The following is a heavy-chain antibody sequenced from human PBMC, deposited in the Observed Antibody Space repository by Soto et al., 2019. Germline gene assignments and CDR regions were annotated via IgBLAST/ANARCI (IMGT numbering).Heavy chain of an antibody. Sequence: GGSLRLSCAASGFTFSSYAMSWVRQAPGKGLEWVSAISGSGGSTYYADSVKGRFTISRDNSKNTLYLQMNSLRAEDTAVYYCATAGTIQPYYYYFYMDVWGKGNTVTVSS. CDR3: ATAGTIQPYYYYFYMDV. D-gene: IGHD2-21*01. CDR2: ISGSGGST. V-gene: IGHV3-23*01. J-gene: IGHJ6*03. CDR1: GFTFSSYA.